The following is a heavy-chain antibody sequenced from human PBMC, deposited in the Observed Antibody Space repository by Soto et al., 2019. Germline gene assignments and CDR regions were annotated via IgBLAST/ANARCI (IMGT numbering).Heavy chain of an antibody. Sequence: ASVKVSCKASGYTFTSYDINWVRQATGQGPEWMGWMNPDSGNTGYVQKFQGRVTMTRNTAISTAYMELSSLRSEDTAVYYRATTISLVRRIITWPIDDWGQGTLVTVSS. J-gene: IGHJ4*02. CDR1: GYTFTSYD. D-gene: IGHD3-10*01. CDR3: ATTISLVRRIITWPIDD. CDR2: MNPDSGNT. V-gene: IGHV1-8*01.